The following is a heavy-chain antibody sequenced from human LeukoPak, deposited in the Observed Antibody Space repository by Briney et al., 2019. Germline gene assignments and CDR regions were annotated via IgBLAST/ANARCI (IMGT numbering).Heavy chain of an antibody. J-gene: IGHJ6*02. V-gene: IGHV1-8*01. CDR1: GYTFTSYD. CDR2: RNPNSGNT. D-gene: IGHD2-15*01. Sequence: ASVKVSCKASGYTFTSYDINWVRQATGQGLEWMGWRNPNSGNTGYAQKFQGRVTMTRNTSISTAYMELSTLRSEDTAVYYCALLGYCSGGSCYGYYYYGMDVWGQGTTVTVSS. CDR3: ALLGYCSGGSCYGYYYYGMDV.